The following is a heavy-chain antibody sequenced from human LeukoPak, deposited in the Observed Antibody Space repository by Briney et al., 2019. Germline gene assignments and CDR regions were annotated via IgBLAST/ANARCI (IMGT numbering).Heavy chain of an antibody. J-gene: IGHJ4*02. Sequence: PGGSLRLSCAASGFTFSSYSMNWVRQAPGKGLEWLSSISSSSSYIYYADSVKGRFTISRDNAKNSLYLQMNSLRAEDTAVYYCARANPIAAAGTITNFDYWGQGTLVTVSS. V-gene: IGHV3-21*01. CDR3: ARANPIAAAGTITNFDY. D-gene: IGHD6-13*01. CDR2: ISSSSSYI. CDR1: GFTFSSYS.